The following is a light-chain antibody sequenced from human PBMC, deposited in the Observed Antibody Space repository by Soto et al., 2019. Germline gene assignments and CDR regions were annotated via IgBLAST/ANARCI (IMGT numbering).Light chain of an antibody. Sequence: EIVMTQSPATLSVSPGERATLSCRASQSVSSNLAWYQQKPGQAPRLLIYGASTRATGIPARFSGSGSGTEFTLTISSLQSEDSAIYYCQQYVSWTFGQGTKVEIK. J-gene: IGKJ1*01. CDR2: GAS. V-gene: IGKV3-15*01. CDR1: QSVSSN. CDR3: QQYVSWT.